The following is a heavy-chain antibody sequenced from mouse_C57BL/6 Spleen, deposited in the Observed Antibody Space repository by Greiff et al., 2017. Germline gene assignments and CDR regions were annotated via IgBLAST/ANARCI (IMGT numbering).Heavy chain of an antibody. J-gene: IGHJ4*01. V-gene: IGHV1-55*01. CDR1: GYTFTSYW. CDR3: ARRYGNIVGAMDY. CDR2: IYPGSGST. D-gene: IGHD2-1*01. Sequence: VQLQQPGAELVKPGASVKMSCKASGYTFTSYWITWVKQRPGQGLEWIGDIYPGSGSTNYNEKFKSKATLTVDTSSSTAYMQLSSLTSEDSAVYYCARRYGNIVGAMDYWGQGTSVTVSA.